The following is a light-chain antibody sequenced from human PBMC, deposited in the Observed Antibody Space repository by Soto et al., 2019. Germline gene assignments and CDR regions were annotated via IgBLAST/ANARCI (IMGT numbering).Light chain of an antibody. V-gene: IGKV1-39*01. CDR3: QQSYSPRRLT. Sequence: DIQMTQSPSSLSASVGDRVTITCRASQNIRSYINWYQQKPGKAPKLLIYAASSVESGVPSRFSGGGSETDFTLTISSLQPEDFATYYCQQSYSPRRLTFGGGTKVDI. CDR2: AAS. CDR1: QNIRSY. J-gene: IGKJ4*01.